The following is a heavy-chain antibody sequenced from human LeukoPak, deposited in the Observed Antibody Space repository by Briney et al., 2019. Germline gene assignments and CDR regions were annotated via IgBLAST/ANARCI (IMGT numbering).Heavy chain of an antibody. CDR3: ARDFPDILTGYYSHWFDP. CDR2: INPNSGGT. Sequence: ASVKVSCKASGYTFIGYYMHWVRQAPGQGLEWMGWINPNSGGTNYAQKFQGRVTMTRDTPISTAYMELSRLRSDDTAVYYCARDFPDILTGYYSHWFDPWGQGTLVTVSS. V-gene: IGHV1-2*02. D-gene: IGHD3-9*01. J-gene: IGHJ5*02. CDR1: GYTFIGYY.